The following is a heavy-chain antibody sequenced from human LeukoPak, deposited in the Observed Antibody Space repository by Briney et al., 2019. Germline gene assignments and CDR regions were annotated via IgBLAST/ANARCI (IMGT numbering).Heavy chain of an antibody. J-gene: IGHJ3*02. V-gene: IGHV3-23*01. CDR2: ISSSGGGT. Sequence: QTGGSLRLSCVAPGFAFSIYAMSWVRQAPGKGLEWVSAISSSGGGTYYADSVQGRFTISRDNSKNTLYLQMISLGAEDTAVYYCARVHSEGYAFDIWGLGTTVTVSS. CDR1: GFAFSIYA. CDR3: ARVHSEGYAFDI.